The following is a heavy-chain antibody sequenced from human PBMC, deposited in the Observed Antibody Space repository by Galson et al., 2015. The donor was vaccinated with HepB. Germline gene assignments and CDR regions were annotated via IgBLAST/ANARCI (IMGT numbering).Heavy chain of an antibody. CDR3: ARGGAAHFDY. CDR1: GFTFSDYY. J-gene: IGHJ4*02. V-gene: IGHV3-11*06. D-gene: IGHD6-13*01. Sequence: SLRLSCAASGFTFSDYYMSWTRQAPGKGLEWVSYISSSSSYTNYADSVKGRFTISRDNAKNSLYLQMNSLRAEDTAVYYCARGGAAHFDYWGQGTLVTVSS. CDR2: ISSSSSYT.